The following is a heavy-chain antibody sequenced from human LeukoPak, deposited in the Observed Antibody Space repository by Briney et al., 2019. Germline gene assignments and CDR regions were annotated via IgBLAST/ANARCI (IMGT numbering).Heavy chain of an antibody. CDR3: ARARRWNAAVEGWWFDP. Sequence: SETLSLTCTVSGGSISNYYWSWIRQSPVKGLEWIGFIYYSGSTNCNPSLKSRVTISVDTSKNQFSLKLSSVTAADTAVYYCARARRWNAAVEGWWFDPWGQGTLVTVSS. CDR1: GGSISNYY. J-gene: IGHJ5*02. D-gene: IGHD1-1*01. V-gene: IGHV4-59*01. CDR2: IYYSGST.